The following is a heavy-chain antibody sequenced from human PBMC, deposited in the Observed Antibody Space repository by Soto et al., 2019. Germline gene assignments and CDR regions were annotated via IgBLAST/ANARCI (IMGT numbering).Heavy chain of an antibody. Sequence: GESLKISCKGSGYSFAGYWITWVRQKPGKGLEWMGRIDPSDSQTYYSPSFRGHVTISVTKSITTVFLQWSSLRASDTAMYYCARQIYDSDTGPNFQYYFESWGQGTPVTVSS. CDR3: ARQIYDSDTGPNFQYYFES. V-gene: IGHV5-10-1*01. J-gene: IGHJ4*02. CDR1: GYSFAGYW. D-gene: IGHD3-22*01. CDR2: IDPSDSQT.